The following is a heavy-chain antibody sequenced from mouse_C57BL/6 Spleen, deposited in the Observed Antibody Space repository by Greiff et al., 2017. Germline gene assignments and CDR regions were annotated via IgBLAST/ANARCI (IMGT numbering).Heavy chain of an antibody. CDR1: GYTFTDYY. D-gene: IGHD2-12*01. Sequence: EVQLQQSGPELVKPGASVKISCKASGYTFTDYYMNWVKQSHGKSLEWIGDINPNNGGTSYNQKFKGKATLTVDKSSSTAYMELRSLTSEDSAVYYCARYYSFDYWGQGTTHTVSS. CDR2: INPNNGGT. J-gene: IGHJ2*01. V-gene: IGHV1-26*01. CDR3: ARYYSFDY.